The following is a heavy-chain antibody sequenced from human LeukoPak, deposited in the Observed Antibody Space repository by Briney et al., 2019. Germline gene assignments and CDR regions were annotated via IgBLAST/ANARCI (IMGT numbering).Heavy chain of an antibody. V-gene: IGHV5-51*01. Sequence: GESLQISCTNSGYSFTSYWIGWVRQAPGKGLEWVAIINPGNADTRYSPSFQGQVTISADKSINTAYLQWSSLKASDTAMYYCARPGSGGEDWYFDLWGRGTLVTVSS. CDR1: GYSFTSYW. CDR3: ARPGSGGEDWYFDL. D-gene: IGHD3-10*01. J-gene: IGHJ2*01. CDR2: INPGNADT.